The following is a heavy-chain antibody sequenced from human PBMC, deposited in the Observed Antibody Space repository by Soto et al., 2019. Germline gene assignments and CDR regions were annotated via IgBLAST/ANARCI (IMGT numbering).Heavy chain of an antibody. V-gene: IGHV3-30-3*01. Sequence: GGSLRLSCAASGFTFSSYAMHWVRQAPGKGLEWVAVISYDGSNKYYADSVKGRFTISRDNSKNTLYLQMNSLRAEDTAVYYCARDLCSTSCYYYYGMDVWGQGTTVTVSS. J-gene: IGHJ6*02. CDR1: GFTFSSYA. CDR2: ISYDGSNK. D-gene: IGHD2-2*01. CDR3: ARDLCSTSCYYYYGMDV.